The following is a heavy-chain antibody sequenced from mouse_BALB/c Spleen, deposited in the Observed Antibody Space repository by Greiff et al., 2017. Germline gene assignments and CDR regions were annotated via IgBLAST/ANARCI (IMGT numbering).Heavy chain of an antibody. CDR3: ARRSYGYDGYLDY. Sequence: EVQLVESGGGLVQPGGSLKLSCAASGFTFSSYTMSWVRQTPEKRLEWVAYISNGGGSTYYPDTVKGRFTISRDNAKNTLYLQMSSLKSEDTAMYYCARRSYGYDGYLDYWGQGTTLTVSS. CDR2: ISNGGGST. V-gene: IGHV5-12-2*01. J-gene: IGHJ2*01. CDR1: GFTFSSYT. D-gene: IGHD2-2*01.